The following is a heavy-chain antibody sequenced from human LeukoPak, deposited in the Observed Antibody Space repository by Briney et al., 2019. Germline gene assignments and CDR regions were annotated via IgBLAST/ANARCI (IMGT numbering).Heavy chain of an antibody. CDR3: AKDGVNGGLFEY. D-gene: IGHD3-3*01. CDR1: GFTFSTYH. CDR2: ISNDERDK. J-gene: IGHJ4*02. Sequence: GRSLRLSCGASGFTFSTYHMHWVRQAPGKGLEWVAVISNDERDKWYTDSVKGRFTISRDNSKSTLYLQINSLRTEDTGVYYCAKDGVNGGLFEYWGQGTLVTVSS. V-gene: IGHV3-30*18.